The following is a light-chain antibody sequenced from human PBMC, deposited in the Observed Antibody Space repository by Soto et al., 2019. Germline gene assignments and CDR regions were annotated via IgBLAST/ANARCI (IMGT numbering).Light chain of an antibody. CDR2: DVS. V-gene: IGLV2-11*01. CDR1: SSDVGGYNY. J-gene: IGLJ1*01. CDR3: CSYAGSYTYV. Sequence: QSVLAQPRSVSGSPGRSVTISCTGTSSDVGGYNYVSWHQQHPGKAPKLMIYDVSKRPSGVPDRFSGSKSGNTASLTISGLQAEDEADYYCCSYAGSYTYVFGTGTKVTVL.